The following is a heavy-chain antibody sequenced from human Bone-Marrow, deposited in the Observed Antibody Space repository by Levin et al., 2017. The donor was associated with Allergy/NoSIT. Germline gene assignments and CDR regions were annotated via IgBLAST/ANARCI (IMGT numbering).Heavy chain of an antibody. J-gene: IGHJ4*02. D-gene: IGHD4-11*01. Sequence: GESLKISCEVSGFSFNEAWMSWVRQAPGKGLEWIGHIKTTSHGGITQYAGFVQGRFIISRDDSKNTLYLQMNSLKIEDTGLYYCATNSWFDYWAPGTLVIVSS. CDR3: ATNSWFDY. V-gene: IGHV3-15*01. CDR1: GFSFNEAW. CDR2: IKTTSHGGIT.